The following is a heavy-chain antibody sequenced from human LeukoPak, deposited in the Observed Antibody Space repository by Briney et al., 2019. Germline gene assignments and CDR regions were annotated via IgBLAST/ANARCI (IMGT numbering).Heavy chain of an antibody. V-gene: IGHV3-74*01. D-gene: IGHD2-2*01. CDR1: GFTFSSYW. J-gene: IGHJ3*02. Sequence: GGSLRLSCAASGFTFSSYWMHWVRHAPGKGLVWVSRINSDGSSTSYADSVKGRFTISRDNAKSTLYLQMNSLRAEDTAVYYCARVKRGYCSSTSCYVYDAFDIWGQGTMVTVSS. CDR3: ARVKRGYCSSTSCYVYDAFDI. CDR2: INSDGSST.